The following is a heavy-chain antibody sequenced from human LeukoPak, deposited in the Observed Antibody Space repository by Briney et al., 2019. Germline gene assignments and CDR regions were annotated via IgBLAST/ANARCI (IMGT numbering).Heavy chain of an antibody. V-gene: IGHV1-18*01. CDR1: GYTFTNYG. J-gene: IGHJ1*01. Sequence: ASVKVSCKASGYTFTNYGVSWVRQAPGQGLEWMGWISAYNGYTNYAQKFQFRVTMTTDTSTSTAYMELRSLTSDDTAEYYCARDKAVATELTQYFQHWGQGTLVTVSS. CDR3: ARDKAVATELTQYFQH. D-gene: IGHD1-14*01. CDR2: ISAYNGYT.